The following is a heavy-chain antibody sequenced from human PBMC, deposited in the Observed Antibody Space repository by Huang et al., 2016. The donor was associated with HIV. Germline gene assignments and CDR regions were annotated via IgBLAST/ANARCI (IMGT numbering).Heavy chain of an antibody. CDR2: IRNDGMKK. CDR3: ARGDYYDSSGYHPGYFDY. Sequence: VQLIESGGGVVQPGKSLRLSCATSGFILSNYGMHGVRPAPGKGLKWVAFIRNDGMKKNYADSVRGRFTVGRDNGNNTLFLQMRSLGVDDTAVYYCARGDYYDSSGYHPGYFDYWGQGILVTVSS. V-gene: IGHV3-33*04. D-gene: IGHD3-22*01. CDR1: GFILSNYG. J-gene: IGHJ4*02.